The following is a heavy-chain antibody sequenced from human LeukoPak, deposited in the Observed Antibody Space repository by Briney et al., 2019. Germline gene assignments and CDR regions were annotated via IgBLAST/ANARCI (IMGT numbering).Heavy chain of an antibody. CDR2: ISASGGNT. J-gene: IGHJ4*02. V-gene: IGHV3-23*01. CDR3: AKGYNFWTGYYFDY. Sequence: GGSLRLSCEASRITFSTYAMSWVRQAPGKGLEWVSDISASGGNTNYADSVKGRFTISRDNSKNTLYLQMNSLRAEDTAVYWCAKGYNFWTGYYFDYWGQGTLVTVSS. CDR1: RITFSTYA. D-gene: IGHD3/OR15-3a*01.